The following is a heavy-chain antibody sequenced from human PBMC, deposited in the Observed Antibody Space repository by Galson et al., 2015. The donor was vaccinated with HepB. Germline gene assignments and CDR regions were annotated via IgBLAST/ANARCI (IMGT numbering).Heavy chain of an antibody. CDR1: GYTFTGHY. V-gene: IGHV1-2*06. CDR2: INPNSGGT. Sequence: SVKVSCKASGYTFTGHYMHWVRQAPGQGLEWMGRINPNSGGTNYAQKFQGRVTMTRDTSISTAYMELSRLRSDDTAVYYCAARLTAMVTSRDVWGKGTTVTVSS. CDR3: AARLTAMVTSRDV. J-gene: IGHJ6*04. D-gene: IGHD5-18*01.